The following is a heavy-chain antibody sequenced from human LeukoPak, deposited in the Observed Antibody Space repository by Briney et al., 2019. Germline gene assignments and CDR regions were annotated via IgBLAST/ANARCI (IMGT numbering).Heavy chain of an antibody. CDR2: INTNSGGR. CDR1: GSTFTGYY. D-gene: IGHD3-10*01. CDR3: SRDQILLGFGELNWFDP. V-gene: IGHV1-2*02. Sequence: AAVKVTFKCAGSTFTGYYLHMMRLPPAQGHERVGGINTNSGGRNYEHAYHGRVSITRDRSISKASLYLHRMRLDDEDVYYCSRDQILLGFGELNWFDPWGQGTLVTASS. J-gene: IGHJ5*02.